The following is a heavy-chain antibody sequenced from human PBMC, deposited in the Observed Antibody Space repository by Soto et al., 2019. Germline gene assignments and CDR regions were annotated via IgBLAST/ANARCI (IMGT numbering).Heavy chain of an antibody. Sequence: EVQLVESGGGLVQPGRSLRLSCAASGFTFDDYAMHWVRPAPGKGLEWVSGITWNRGMIFYADSVKGRFTISRDNDKNSLYLQMNSLRTEDTALYYCATEVGYCSGGTCSYFDYWGQGTLVTVSS. D-gene: IGHD2-15*01. V-gene: IGHV3-9*01. CDR1: GFTFDDYA. CDR2: ITWNRGMI. J-gene: IGHJ4*02. CDR3: ATEVGYCSGGTCSYFDY.